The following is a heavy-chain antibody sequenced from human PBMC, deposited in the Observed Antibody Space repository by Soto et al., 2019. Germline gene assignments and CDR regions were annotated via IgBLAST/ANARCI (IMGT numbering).Heavy chain of an antibody. V-gene: IGHV1-3*01. J-gene: IGHJ3*02. Sequence: GASVKVSCKASGYTFTSYAMHWVRQAPGQRLEWIGWINAGNGNTKYSQKFQGRVTITRDMSTSTAYMELSSLRSEDTAVYYCAARYCSSTSCYFFAFDIWGQGTMVTVSS. CDR1: GYTFTSYA. D-gene: IGHD2-2*01. CDR2: INAGNGNT. CDR3: AARYCSSTSCYFFAFDI.